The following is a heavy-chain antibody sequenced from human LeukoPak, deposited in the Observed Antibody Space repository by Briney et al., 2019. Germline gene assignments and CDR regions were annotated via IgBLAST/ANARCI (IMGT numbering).Heavy chain of an antibody. CDR3: ARARATTITDNYYFDY. V-gene: IGHV3-20*04. Sequence: PGRSLRLSCAASGFTFDDYGMSWVRQAPGKGLEWVSGINWNGGSTGYADSVKGRFTISRDNAKNSLYLQMNSLRAEDTALYYCARARATTITDNYYFDYWGQGTLVTVSS. J-gene: IGHJ4*02. CDR2: INWNGGST. CDR1: GFTFDDYG. D-gene: IGHD1-26*01.